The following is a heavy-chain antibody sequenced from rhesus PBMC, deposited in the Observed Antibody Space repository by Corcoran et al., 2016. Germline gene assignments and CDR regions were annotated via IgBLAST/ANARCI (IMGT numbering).Heavy chain of an antibody. Sequence: QVQLQESGPAVVKPSETLSLTCAVSGGSISSNYWSWIRQPPGKGLEWIGRISGSAGTPAYNPPPKCRVTLSTGPSKNQFSLQLSSVTAADTAVYYCSRDRNTVLVVVAMSVRYFDYWGQGVLVTVSS. CDR3: SRDRNTVLVVVAMSVRYFDY. J-gene: IGHJ4*01. CDR2: ISGSAGTP. D-gene: IGHD2-21*01. V-gene: IGHV4-173*01. CDR1: GGSISSNY.